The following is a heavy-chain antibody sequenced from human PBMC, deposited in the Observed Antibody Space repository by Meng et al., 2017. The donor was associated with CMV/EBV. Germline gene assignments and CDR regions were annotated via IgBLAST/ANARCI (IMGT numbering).Heavy chain of an antibody. CDR1: GGSISRSSYY. CDR2: IYYSGST. Sequence: GSLRLSCTVSGGSISRSSYYWGWIRQPPGKGLEWIGSIYYSGSTYYNPSLKSRVTISVDTSKNQFSLKLSSVTAADTAVYYCARDTIAASGEGMDVWGQGTTVTVSS. D-gene: IGHD6-13*01. CDR3: ARDTIAASGEGMDV. J-gene: IGHJ6*02. V-gene: IGHV4-39*07.